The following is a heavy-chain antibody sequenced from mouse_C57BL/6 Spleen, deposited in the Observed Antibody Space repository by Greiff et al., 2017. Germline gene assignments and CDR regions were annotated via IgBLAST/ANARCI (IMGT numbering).Heavy chain of an antibody. D-gene: IGHD2-3*01. CDR2: IYPRSGNT. J-gene: IGHJ2*01. V-gene: IGHV1-81*01. Sequence: QVQLQQSGAELARPGASVKLSCKASGYTFTSYGISWVKQRTGQGLAWIGEIYPRSGNTYYNEKFKGKATLTAAKSSSTAYMELRSLTSEVSAVDFCAREVLDGYAYYFDDWGQGTTLTVSS. CDR1: GYTFTSYG. CDR3: AREVLDGYAYYFDD.